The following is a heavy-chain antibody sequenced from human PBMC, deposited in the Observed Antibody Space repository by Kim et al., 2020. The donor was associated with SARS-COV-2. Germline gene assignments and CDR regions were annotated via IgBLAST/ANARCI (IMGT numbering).Heavy chain of an antibody. CDR1: GFTFSSYW. J-gene: IGHJ4*02. Sequence: GGSLRLSCAASGFTFSSYWMSWVRQAPGKGLEWVANIKQDGSEKYYVDSVKGRFTISRDNAKNSLYLQMNSLRAEDTAVYYCARGGYYDFWSGYRVGIDYWGQGTLVTVSS. D-gene: IGHD3-3*01. CDR3: ARGGYYDFWSGYRVGIDY. CDR2: IKQDGSEK. V-gene: IGHV3-7*03.